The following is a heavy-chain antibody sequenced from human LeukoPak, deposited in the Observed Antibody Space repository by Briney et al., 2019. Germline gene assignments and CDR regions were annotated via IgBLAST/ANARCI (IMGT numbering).Heavy chain of an antibody. V-gene: IGHV4-59*01. D-gene: IGHD4-17*01. CDR2: IDHGGST. CDR1: GGSFSSYY. Sequence: SEALSLTCTVSGGSFSSYYWTWIRQPPGKGLEWIGYIDHGGSTNYNPSLRSRVSISSDTSKIQFSLELTSVTAADTAVYYCARLKATVSIHAYFDSWGQGTLVTVSS. J-gene: IGHJ4*02. CDR3: ARLKATVSIHAYFDS.